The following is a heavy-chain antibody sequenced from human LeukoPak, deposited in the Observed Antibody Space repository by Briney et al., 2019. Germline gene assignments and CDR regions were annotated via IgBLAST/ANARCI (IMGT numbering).Heavy chain of an antibody. CDR1: GFTVSTNY. CDR3: VKDQGDYYGSGSYLEFDY. V-gene: IGHV3-66*01. CDR2: IYSGGNT. Sequence: PGGSLRLSCAASGFTVSTNYMSWVRQAPGRGLEWVSVIYSGGNTYYADSVKGRFTISRDNSKNTLYLQMSSLRAEDTAVYYCVKDQGDYYGSGSYLEFDYWGQGTLVTVSS. J-gene: IGHJ4*02. D-gene: IGHD3-10*01.